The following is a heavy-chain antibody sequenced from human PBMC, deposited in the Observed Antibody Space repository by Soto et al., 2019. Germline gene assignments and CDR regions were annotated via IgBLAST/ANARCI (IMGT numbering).Heavy chain of an antibody. J-gene: IGHJ4*02. CDR2: IYDDGST. Sequence: SETLSLTCAVSGGSIINYYWSWIRQPPGKGLEWIGYIYDDGSTYYNPSLKSRVTISVDTSKKQFSLKLSSVTAADTAVYYCAVAPDYWGQGTLVTVS. CDR3: AVAPDY. D-gene: IGHD5-12*01. V-gene: IGHV4-59*04. CDR1: GGSIINYY.